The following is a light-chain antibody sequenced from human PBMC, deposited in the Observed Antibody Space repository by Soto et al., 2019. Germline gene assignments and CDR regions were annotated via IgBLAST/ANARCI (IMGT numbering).Light chain of an antibody. CDR2: EAA. CDR3: TSYTSASPLV. J-gene: IGLJ2*01. CDR1: SDDIGANNY. Sequence: QSALTQPASVSGSPGQSITISCTGTSDDIGANNYVSWYQHHPGKAPKILIYEAANRPSGISHRFSGSKSGNTASLTISGLPAEDEADYFCTSYTSASPLVFGGGTKLTVL. V-gene: IGLV2-14*01.